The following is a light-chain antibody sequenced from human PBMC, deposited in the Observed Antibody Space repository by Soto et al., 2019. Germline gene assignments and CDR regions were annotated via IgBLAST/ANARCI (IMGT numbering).Light chain of an antibody. CDR1: TSDVGGYNY. CDR2: EVR. CDR3: SSYTSSGTLV. J-gene: IGLJ3*02. V-gene: IGLV2-14*01. Sequence: QSALTQPASVSGSPGQSITISCTGTTSDVGGYNYVSWHQQHPGKAPKLMIHEVRYRPSGVSNRFSGSKSGNTASLTISGLQAEDEADYYSSSYTSSGTLVFGGGTKLTVL.